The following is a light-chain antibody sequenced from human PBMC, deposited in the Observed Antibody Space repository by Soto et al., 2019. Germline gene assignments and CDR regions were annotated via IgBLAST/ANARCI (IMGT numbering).Light chain of an antibody. Sequence: QAVVTQEPSLTVSPGGTVTLTCASSTGAVTSGYYPNWFQQKPGQAPRVLIYSTSNKHSWTPARFSGSLLGGKAALTLSGVQPEDEAEYYCLLYYGGPGVFGGGTKLTVL. CDR2: STS. CDR1: TGAVTSGYY. J-gene: IGLJ2*01. CDR3: LLYYGGPGV. V-gene: IGLV7-43*01.